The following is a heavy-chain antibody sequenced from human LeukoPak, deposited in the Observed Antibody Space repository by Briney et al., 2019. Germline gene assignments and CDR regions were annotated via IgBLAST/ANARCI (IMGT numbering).Heavy chain of an antibody. V-gene: IGHV4-59*08. CDR2: IYYSGST. J-gene: IGHJ2*01. CDR3: ARQVYYYDSSDTRGWYFDL. CDR1: GGSISSYY. D-gene: IGHD3-22*01. Sequence: SETLSLTCTVSGGSISSYYWSWIRQPPGKGLEWIGYIYYSGSTNYNPSLKSRVTISVDTSKNQFSLKLSSVTAADTAVYYCARQVYYYDSSDTRGWYFDLWGCGTLVTVSS.